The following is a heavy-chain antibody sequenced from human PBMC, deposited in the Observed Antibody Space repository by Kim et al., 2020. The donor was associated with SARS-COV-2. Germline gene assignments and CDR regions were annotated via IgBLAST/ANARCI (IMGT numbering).Heavy chain of an antibody. Sequence: ASVKVSCKASGYTFTGYYMHWVRQAPGQGLEWMGWINPNSGGTNYAQKFQGRVTMTRDTSISTAYMELSRLRSDDTAVYYCARGYCSGGSCYSVSWNNWGQGTLVTVSS. D-gene: IGHD2-15*01. V-gene: IGHV1-2*02. CDR1: GYTFTGYY. CDR3: ARGYCSGGSCYSVSWNN. CDR2: INPNSGGT. J-gene: IGHJ4*02.